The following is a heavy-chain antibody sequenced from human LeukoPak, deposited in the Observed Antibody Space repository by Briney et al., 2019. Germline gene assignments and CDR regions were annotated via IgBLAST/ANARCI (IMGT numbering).Heavy chain of an antibody. CDR2: INPNSGGT. CDR3: AREVAAAGSNYYYYMDV. V-gene: IGHV1-2*02. Sequence: ASVKVSCKASGYTFTGYYMHWVRQAPGQGLELMGWINPNSGGTNYAQKFQGKVTMTRDTSISTTYMELSRLRSDDTAVYYCAREVAAAGSNYYYYMDVWGKGTTVTVSS. J-gene: IGHJ6*03. CDR1: GYTFTGYY. D-gene: IGHD6-13*01.